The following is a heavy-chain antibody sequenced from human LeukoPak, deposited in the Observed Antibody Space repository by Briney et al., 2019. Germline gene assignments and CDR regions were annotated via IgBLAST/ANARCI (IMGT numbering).Heavy chain of an antibody. CDR3: AKGGDY. CDR2: ISWNSGSI. Sequence: SGGSLRLSCAASGFTFDDYAMHWVRQAPGKGLEWVPGISWNSGSIGYADSVKGRFTISRDNAKNSLYLQMNSLRAEDTALYYCAKGGDYWGQGTLVTVSS. D-gene: IGHD3-16*01. V-gene: IGHV3-9*01. J-gene: IGHJ4*02. CDR1: GFTFDDYA.